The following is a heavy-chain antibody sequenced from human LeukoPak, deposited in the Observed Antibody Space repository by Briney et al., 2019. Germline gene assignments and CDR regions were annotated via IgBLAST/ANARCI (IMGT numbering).Heavy chain of an antibody. J-gene: IGHJ4*02. CDR2: IYSGGST. D-gene: IGHD1-1*01. Sequence: PGGSLRLSCAASGFTVSSNYMSWVRQAPGKGLEWVSVIYSGGSTYYADSVKGRFTISRDNSKNTLYLQMNSLRAEDTAVYYCARAGLAVGTYYFDYWGQGTLVTVSS. CDR3: ARAGLAVGTYYFDY. CDR1: GFTVSSNY. V-gene: IGHV3-53*01.